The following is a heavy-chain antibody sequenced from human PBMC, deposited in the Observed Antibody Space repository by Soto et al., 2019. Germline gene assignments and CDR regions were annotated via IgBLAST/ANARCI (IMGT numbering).Heavy chain of an antibody. J-gene: IGHJ6*03. CDR3: ARDIEGYCSSTSCYDQVVWTYYMDV. CDR2: ISSSSSYI. V-gene: IGHV3-21*01. CDR1: GFTFSSYS. Sequence: PGGSLRLSCAASGFTFSSYSMNWVRQAPGKGLEWVSSISSSSSYIYYADSVKGRFTISRDNAKNSLYLQMNSLRAEDTAVYYCARDIEGYCSSTSCYDQVVWTYYMDVWGKGTTVTVSS. D-gene: IGHD2-2*01.